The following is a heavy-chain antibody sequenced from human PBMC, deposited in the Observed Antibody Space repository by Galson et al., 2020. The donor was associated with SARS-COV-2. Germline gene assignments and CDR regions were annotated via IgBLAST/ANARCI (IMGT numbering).Heavy chain of an antibody. CDR3: ARLHYGEYAPEAFDI. D-gene: IGHD4-17*01. Sequence: PSATLSLTCAVSGPSIRSGSYSWNWIRPPPGPGLEWLGYTSHSGGTYYNPSLKSRVTISGDRSKNQFSLRRSSVTAADTAVYYCARLHYGEYAPEAFDIWGPGTRVTVAS. J-gene: IGHJ3*02. CDR2: TSHSGGT. V-gene: IGHV4-30-2*01. CDR1: GPSIRSGSYS.